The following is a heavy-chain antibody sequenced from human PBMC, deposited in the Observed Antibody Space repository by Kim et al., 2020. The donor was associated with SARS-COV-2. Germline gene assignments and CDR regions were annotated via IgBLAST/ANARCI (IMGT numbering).Heavy chain of an antibody. D-gene: IGHD1-1*01. Sequence: GGSLRLSCAASGFTFSSYSMNWVRQAPGKGLEWVSSISSSSSYIYYADSVKGRFTISRDNAKNSLYLQMNSLRAEDTAVYYCARVGWNDANRRDYWGQGTLVTVSS. V-gene: IGHV3-21*01. CDR3: ARVGWNDANRRDY. J-gene: IGHJ4*02. CDR2: ISSSSSYI. CDR1: GFTFSSYS.